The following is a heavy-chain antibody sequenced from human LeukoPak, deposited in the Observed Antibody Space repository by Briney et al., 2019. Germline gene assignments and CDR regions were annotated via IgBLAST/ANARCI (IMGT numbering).Heavy chain of an antibody. V-gene: IGHV4-59*08. Sequence: KPSESLSLTCAVSGGFINGYYWSWIRQPPGKGLEWIGYIDYSGNTNYNPSVKSRVTISIDTSKNQLSLKLSSVTAADTAVYYCATGRYYDNVWGSYRPSFDFWGQGTLATVSS. J-gene: IGHJ4*02. CDR1: GGFINGYY. CDR2: IDYSGNT. D-gene: IGHD3-16*02. CDR3: ATGRYYDNVWGSYRPSFDF.